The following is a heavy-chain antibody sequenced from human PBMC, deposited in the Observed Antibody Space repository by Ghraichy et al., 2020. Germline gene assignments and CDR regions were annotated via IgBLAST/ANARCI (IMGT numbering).Heavy chain of an antibody. D-gene: IGHD3-22*01. V-gene: IGHV3-7*03. CDR2: IKQDESEK. CDR1: GFTFSSNW. CDR3: ARHLIYSETNGYSREYRYFDY. J-gene: IGHJ4*02. Sequence: GGSLRLSCAASGFTFSSNWMSWVRQAPGKGLEWVANIKQDESEKYYVDSVKGRFTISRDNAKNSLYLQMNSLRAEDTAVYYCARHLIYSETNGYSREYRYFDYWGQGSLVTVSS.